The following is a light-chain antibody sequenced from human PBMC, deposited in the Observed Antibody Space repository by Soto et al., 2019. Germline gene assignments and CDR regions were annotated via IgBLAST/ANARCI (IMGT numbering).Light chain of an antibody. CDR3: HQYDSYPWT. CDR2: EAS. CDR1: QRLGSW. V-gene: IGKV1-5*03. Sequence: DIQMTQSPSTLSASVGDRVTITCRASQRLGSWLAWYQQKPGAAPKLLIYEASSLENGVPSRFSGSGSGTEFTLTITSLQPDDFATYYCHQYDSYPWTFGQGTEVEVK. J-gene: IGKJ1*01.